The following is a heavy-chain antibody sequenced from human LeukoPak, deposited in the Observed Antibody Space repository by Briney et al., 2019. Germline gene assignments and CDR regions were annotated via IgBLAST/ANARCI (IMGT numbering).Heavy chain of an antibody. J-gene: IGHJ4*02. CDR3: ARAQDFSDSSGPNYLDF. V-gene: IGHV4-38-2*02. Sequence: PSETLSLTCTVSGYSLSSGFFCDWIRQSPGKGLEWIGSFSHRGGSYHNPSLKSRVTISVDTSKNQFSLKLLSVTAADKAVYYCARAQDFSDSSGPNYLDFWGQGILVTVSP. D-gene: IGHD3-22*01. CDR1: GYSLSSGFF. CDR2: FSHRGGS.